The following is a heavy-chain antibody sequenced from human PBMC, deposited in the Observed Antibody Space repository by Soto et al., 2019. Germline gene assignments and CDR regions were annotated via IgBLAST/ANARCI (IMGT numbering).Heavy chain of an antibody. J-gene: IGHJ4*02. CDR2: INPRGGST. CDR1: GYTFTIYY. Sequence: ASVKVSCKASGYTFTIYYMHWVRQAPGQGLEWMGMINPRGGSTSYAQKFQGRVTMTRDTSTSTVYMELSSLRSEDTAVYYCARDEGYYYAASGYYYQVWGRGTLVTVSS. D-gene: IGHD3-22*01. V-gene: IGHV1-46*01. CDR3: ARDEGYYYAASGYYYQV.